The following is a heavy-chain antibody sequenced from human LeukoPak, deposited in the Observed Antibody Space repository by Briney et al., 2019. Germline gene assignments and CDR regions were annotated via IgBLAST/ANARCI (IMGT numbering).Heavy chain of an antibody. CDR3: ARERGSWSYGY. CDR2: IIPIFGTA. V-gene: IGHV1-69*13. D-gene: IGHD1-26*01. J-gene: IGHJ4*02. Sequence: SVTPSWKASGGTFSSFTISWVRQAPGQGLDWMGGIIPIFGTANYAQKFQGRVTITADESTSTAYMELSSLRSEDTAVYYCARERGSWSYGYWGQGTLVTVSS. CDR1: GGTFSSFT.